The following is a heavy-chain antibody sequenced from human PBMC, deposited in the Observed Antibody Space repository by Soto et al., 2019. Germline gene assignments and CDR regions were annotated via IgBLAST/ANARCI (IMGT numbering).Heavy chain of an antibody. V-gene: IGHV3-30*18. D-gene: IGHD3-3*01. Sequence: QVQLVESGGGVVQPGRSLRLSCAASGFTFSSYGMHWVRQAPGKGLEWVAVISYDGSNKYYADSVKGRFTSSRDNSKNTLYLQMNSLRDEDTAGYYCAKGYDFWSGYYEYYWGQGTLVTVSS. CDR3: AKGYDFWSGYYEYY. CDR1: GFTFSSYG. CDR2: ISYDGSNK. J-gene: IGHJ4*02.